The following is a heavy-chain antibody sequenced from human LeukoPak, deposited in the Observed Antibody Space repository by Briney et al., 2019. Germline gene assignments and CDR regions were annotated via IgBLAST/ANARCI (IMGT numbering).Heavy chain of an antibody. Sequence: AGGSLRLSCAASGFTFSSYGMHWVRQAPCKGLEWVAVIWYDGSNKYYADSVKGRFTISRDNSKNTLYLQMNSLRAEDTAVYYCARALITPVALGDAFDIWGQGTMVTVSS. J-gene: IGHJ3*02. V-gene: IGHV3-33*01. CDR1: GFTFSSYG. CDR3: ARALITPVALGDAFDI. D-gene: IGHD2-15*01. CDR2: IWYDGSNK.